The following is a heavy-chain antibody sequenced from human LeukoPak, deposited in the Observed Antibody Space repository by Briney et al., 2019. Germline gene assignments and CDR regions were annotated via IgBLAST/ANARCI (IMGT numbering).Heavy chain of an antibody. Sequence: SETLSLTCTVSGGSISSSSYYWGWIRQPPGKGLEWIGSIYYSGSTYYNPSLKSRVTISVDTSKNQFSLKLSSVTAADTFFYQAAEGIRYFDWTFDYWGQGTLVTVSS. D-gene: IGHD3-9*01. CDR1: GGSISSSSYY. V-gene: IGHV4-39*01. CDR3: AEGIRYFDWTFDY. CDR2: IYYSGST. J-gene: IGHJ4*02.